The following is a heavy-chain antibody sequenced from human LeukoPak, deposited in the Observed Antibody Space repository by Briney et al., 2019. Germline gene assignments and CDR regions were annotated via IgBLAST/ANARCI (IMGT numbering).Heavy chain of an antibody. CDR2: MTPTSGTG. V-gene: IGHV1-69*13. Sequence: GASVKVSCKASGGTFSSKDITWVRQAPGQGLEWVGGMTPTSGTGNTAQKFQGRVAVTADESTTTVYMELSSLRSDDTALYYCARVIMGGGYNYFDPWGQGTLVTVSS. CDR3: ARVIMGGGYNYFDP. J-gene: IGHJ5*02. D-gene: IGHD3-16*01. CDR1: GGTFSSKD.